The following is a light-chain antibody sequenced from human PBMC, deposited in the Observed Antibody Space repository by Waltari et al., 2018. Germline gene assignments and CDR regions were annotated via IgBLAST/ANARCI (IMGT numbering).Light chain of an antibody. CDR3: QQYASYWYT. V-gene: IGKV1-5*03. J-gene: IGKJ2*01. Sequence: DIQMTQSPSTLSASIGDRVTITCRASRSITTWLAWYQQKPGKAPKLLIHTASRLESGVPSRFSGRGSGTDFTLTISSLQPDDFATYYCQQYASYWYTFGQGTKL. CDR2: TAS. CDR1: RSITTW.